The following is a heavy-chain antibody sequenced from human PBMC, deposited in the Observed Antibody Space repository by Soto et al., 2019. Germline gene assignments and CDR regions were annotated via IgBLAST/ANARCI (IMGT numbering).Heavy chain of an antibody. Sequence: QVQLVQSGAEVKKPGSSVKVSCKASGGTFSSSPISWVRQAPGQGLEWMGGIVPMFGRPNYAQNFQGRVPITADESTSTAYMELSSLTSQDTAVYYCARVKGRDAYNPIDYWGQGTLVTVSS. CDR1: GGTFSSSP. CDR3: ARVKGRDAYNPIDY. V-gene: IGHV1-69*12. CDR2: IVPMFGRP. J-gene: IGHJ4*02. D-gene: IGHD1-1*01.